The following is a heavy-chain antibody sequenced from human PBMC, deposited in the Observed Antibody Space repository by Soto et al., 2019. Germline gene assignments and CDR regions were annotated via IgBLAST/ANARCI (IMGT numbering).Heavy chain of an antibody. CDR1: CGSFSSYY. CDR2: INHSGST. D-gene: IGHD6-6*01. CDR3: ARTSRFDC. J-gene: IGHJ4*02. V-gene: IGHV4-34*01. Sequence: QVQLKQWGAGLLKPSETLSLTCAVYCGSFSSYYWSWIRQPPGKGLEWIGEINHSGSTNYNPSLKSRVTMSVDTSKNQFSLKLSSVTAADTAVYYCARTSRFDCWGQGTLVTVSS.